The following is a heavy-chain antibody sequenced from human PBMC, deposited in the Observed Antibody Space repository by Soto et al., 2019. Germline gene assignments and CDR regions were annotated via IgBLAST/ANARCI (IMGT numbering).Heavy chain of an antibody. CDR1: GGSISSYY. Sequence: PSETLSLTCTVSGGSISSYYWSWIRQPPGKGLEWIGYIYYSGSTNYNPSLKSRVTISVDTSKNQFSLKLSSVTAADTAVYYCARGRRITMVRGGPYYFDYWGQGTLVTVSS. D-gene: IGHD3-10*01. J-gene: IGHJ4*02. V-gene: IGHV4-59*01. CDR2: IYYSGST. CDR3: ARGRRITMVRGGPYYFDY.